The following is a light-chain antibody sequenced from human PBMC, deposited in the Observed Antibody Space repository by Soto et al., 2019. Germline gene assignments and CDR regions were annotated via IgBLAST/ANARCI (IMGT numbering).Light chain of an antibody. CDR2: GAS. V-gene: IGKV3-20*01. J-gene: IGKJ3*01. CDR1: QSVSSSY. Sequence: EIVLTQSPCTLSLSPGERAILSCRASQSVSSSYFAWYQHKPGQAPRLLIYGASSRATGIPDRFSGSGSGTDVTLTISRLEPEDFAVYYCQQYGSPPLTFGPGTKVDV. CDR3: QQYGSPPLT.